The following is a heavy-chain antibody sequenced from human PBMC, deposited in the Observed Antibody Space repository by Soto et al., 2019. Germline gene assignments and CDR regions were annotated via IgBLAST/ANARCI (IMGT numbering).Heavy chain of an antibody. J-gene: IGHJ4*02. CDR1: GFTVSSYG. D-gene: IGHD3-22*01. Sequence: EVQLLESGGGLVQPGGSLRLSCAASGFTVSSYGMSWVRQAPGKGLEWISGLSDSGGSTYYADSVKGRFTISRDNSNNTLYLQMNSLRVEDTAIYYCARDSGYDSTDWGQGTLVTVSS. CDR3: ARDSGYDSTD. V-gene: IGHV3-23*01. CDR2: LSDSGGST.